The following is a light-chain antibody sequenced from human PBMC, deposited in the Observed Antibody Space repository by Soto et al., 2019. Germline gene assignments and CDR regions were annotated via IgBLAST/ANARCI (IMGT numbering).Light chain of an antibody. CDR1: QTISNY. CDR2: DAS. CDR3: HHRTNWPLT. V-gene: IGKV3-11*01. Sequence: EIVLTQSPATLSLSPGERATLFCRASQTISNYLAWYQQKPGQAPRLLIYDASNRAAGIPARFSGSGSGTDFILTISSLEPEDLAVYYCHHRTNWPLTFGGGTKVEIK. J-gene: IGKJ4*01.